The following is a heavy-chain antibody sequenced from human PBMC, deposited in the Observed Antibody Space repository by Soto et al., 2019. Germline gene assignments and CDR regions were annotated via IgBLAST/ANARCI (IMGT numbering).Heavy chain of an antibody. V-gene: IGHV1-18*01. CDR2: ISDYNGNT. CDR1: GYTFNTHG. CDR3: ARDGGLAPHDGLDV. J-gene: IGHJ6*02. D-gene: IGHD3-16*01. Sequence: QAQLVQSGADVKKPGASVKVSCKASGYTFNTHGLSWVRQAPGQGLEWVGWISDYNGNTKSAQKFQGRVSMTTDTPTSTAYLELRSLTFDDSAIYDCARDGGLAPHDGLDVWGQGTAVTVSS.